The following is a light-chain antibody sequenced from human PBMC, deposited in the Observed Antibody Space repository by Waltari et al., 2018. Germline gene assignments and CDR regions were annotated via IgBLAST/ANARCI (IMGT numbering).Light chain of an antibody. Sequence: EIVLTQSPGTLSLSPGERATLSCRASQSVSSSYLAWYQQKTGQAPRLRIYGASSRATGIPDRFSGSGSGTDFTLTISRLEPEDFAVYYCQQYGSSPLYTFGQGTKLEIK. J-gene: IGKJ2*01. V-gene: IGKV3-20*01. CDR3: QQYGSSPLYT. CDR1: QSVSSSY. CDR2: GAS.